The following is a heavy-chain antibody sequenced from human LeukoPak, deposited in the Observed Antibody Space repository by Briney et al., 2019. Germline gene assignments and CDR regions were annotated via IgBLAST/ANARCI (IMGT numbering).Heavy chain of an antibody. J-gene: IGHJ5*02. Sequence: GGSLRLSCAASGFTFSSYAMHWVRQAPGKGLEWVAVISYDGSNKYYADSVKGRFTISRDNSKNTLYLQMNSLRAEDTAVYYCANFWFDPWGQGTLVTVSS. V-gene: IGHV3-30*01. CDR2: ISYDGSNK. CDR3: ANFWFDP. CDR1: GFTFSSYA.